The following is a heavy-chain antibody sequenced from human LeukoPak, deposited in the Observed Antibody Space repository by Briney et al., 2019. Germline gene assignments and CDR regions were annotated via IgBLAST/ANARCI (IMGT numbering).Heavy chain of an antibody. V-gene: IGHV4-34*01. Sequence: PETLSLTCAVYGGSFSDYYWSWIRQPPGKGLEWIGEINHSGSTNYNPSLKSRVTISVDTSKNQFSLKLSSVTAADTAVYYCARATSGYDVYYFGYWGQGTLVTVSS. CDR1: GGSFSDYY. D-gene: IGHD5-12*01. CDR2: INHSGST. J-gene: IGHJ4*02. CDR3: ARATSGYDVYYFGY.